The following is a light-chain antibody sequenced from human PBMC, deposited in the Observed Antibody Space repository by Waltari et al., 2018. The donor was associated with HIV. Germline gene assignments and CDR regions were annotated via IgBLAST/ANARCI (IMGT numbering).Light chain of an antibody. CDR3: QQRSTWPLT. CDR2: DAS. V-gene: IGKV3-11*01. J-gene: IGKJ4*01. CDR1: QTISSY. Sequence: EIVLTQSPVTLSLSPGERATLSCRASQTISSYLAWYQQKPGQAPRLLIYDASNRATGIPARFSGSGSGTDFTLTISNLEPEDFAIYYCQQRSTWPLTFGGGTKVEI.